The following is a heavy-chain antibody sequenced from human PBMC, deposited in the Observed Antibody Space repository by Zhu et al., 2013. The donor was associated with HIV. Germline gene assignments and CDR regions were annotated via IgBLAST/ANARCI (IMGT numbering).Heavy chain of an antibody. CDR1: GYTFTNDY. V-gene: IGHV1-46*01. CDR2: INPSDGST. CDR3: ARDLGGVEDYYYGMDV. D-gene: IGHD2-15*01. J-gene: IGHJ6*02. Sequence: QVQLVQSGAEVKTPGASVKVSCRASGYTFTNDYMHWLRQAPGQGPEWMGIINPSDGSTNYAQKFQGRVTMTRDTSTSTVYMELSSLRSEDTALYYCARDLGGVEDYYYGMDVWGRGPRSPSP.